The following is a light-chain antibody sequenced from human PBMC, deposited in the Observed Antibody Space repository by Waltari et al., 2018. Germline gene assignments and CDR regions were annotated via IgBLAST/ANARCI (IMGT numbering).Light chain of an antibody. CDR3: QQYGSSPLT. V-gene: IGKV3-20*01. J-gene: IGKJ4*01. CDR1: QSVSRSY. Sequence: PGERASLSCRASQSVSRSYLAWYQQKPGQPPRLLIYGAFSRATGIPDRFSGSGSGTDFTLTISRLEPEDFAVYYCQQYGSSPLTFGGGTKVEIK. CDR2: GAF.